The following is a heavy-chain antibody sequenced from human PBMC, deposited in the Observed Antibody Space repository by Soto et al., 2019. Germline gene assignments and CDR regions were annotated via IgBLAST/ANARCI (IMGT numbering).Heavy chain of an antibody. J-gene: IGHJ6*03. D-gene: IGHD5-12*01. Sequence: EVQLLESGGGLVQPGGSLRLSCAASGFTFSSYAMSWVRQAPGKGLEWVAAISGSGGSTYYADSVKGRFTISRDNAKNTLYLQMNSRRAGDTAVYYGAKRGSGYSGYGVYYYMDVWGQGTTVTVSS. CDR3: AKRGSGYSGYGVYYYMDV. CDR1: GFTFSSYA. CDR2: ISGSGGST. V-gene: IGHV3-23*01.